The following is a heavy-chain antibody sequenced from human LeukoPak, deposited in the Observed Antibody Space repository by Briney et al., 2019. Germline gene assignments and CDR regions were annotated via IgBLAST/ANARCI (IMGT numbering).Heavy chain of an antibody. CDR3: ARDFALGVPQLWLDY. J-gene: IGHJ4*02. V-gene: IGHV4-34*01. CDR2: INHSGST. D-gene: IGHD5-18*01. Sequence: SETLSLTCAVYGGSFSGYYWSWIRQPPGKGLEWIGEINHSGSTNYNPSLKSRVTISVDTSKNQFSLKLSSVTAADTAVYYCARDFALGVPQLWLDYWGQGTLVTVSS. CDR1: GGSFSGYY.